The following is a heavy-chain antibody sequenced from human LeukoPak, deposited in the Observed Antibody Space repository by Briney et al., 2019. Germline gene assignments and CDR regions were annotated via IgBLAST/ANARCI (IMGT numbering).Heavy chain of an antibody. CDR2: IYTSGST. Sequence: SQTLSLTCTVSGGSISSGSYYWSWIRQPAGKGLEWIGRIYTSGSTNYNPSLKSRVTISVDTSKNQFSLKLSSVTAADTAVYYCASGGTTLDYWGQGTLVTVSS. CDR1: GGSISSGSYY. CDR3: ASGGTTLDY. D-gene: IGHD2-15*01. V-gene: IGHV4-61*02. J-gene: IGHJ4*02.